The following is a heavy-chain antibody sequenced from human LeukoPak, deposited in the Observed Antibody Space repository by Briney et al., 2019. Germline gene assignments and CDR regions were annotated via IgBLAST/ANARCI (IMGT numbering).Heavy chain of an antibody. CDR2: ISGSGDNT. CDR1: GFTFSSHG. CDR3: ASRDPCSGGSCYGLGY. Sequence: GGSLRLSCAASGFTFSSHGMHWVRQAPGKGLEWVSAISGSGDNTYYADSVKGQFTISRDNSKNTLYLQMNSLRAEDTAVYYCASRDPCSGGSCYGLGYWGQGTLVTVSS. D-gene: IGHD2-15*01. V-gene: IGHV3-23*01. J-gene: IGHJ4*02.